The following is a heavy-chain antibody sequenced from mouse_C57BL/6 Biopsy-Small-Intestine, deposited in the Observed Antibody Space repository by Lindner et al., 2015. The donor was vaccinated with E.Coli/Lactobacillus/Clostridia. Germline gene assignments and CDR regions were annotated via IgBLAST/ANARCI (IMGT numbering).Heavy chain of an antibody. V-gene: IGHV1-4*01. D-gene: IGHD2-1*01. CDR3: ARRDYGNQCYFDY. Sequence: VQLQESGAELARPGASVKMSCKASGYTFTSYRMHWVKQRPGQGLEWIGYINPNSGYTKYNQKFKDKATLTADKSSSTAYMQLSSLTYEDSAVYYCARRDYGNQCYFDYWGQGTTLTVSS. CDR2: INPNSGYT. J-gene: IGHJ2*01. CDR1: GYTFTSYR.